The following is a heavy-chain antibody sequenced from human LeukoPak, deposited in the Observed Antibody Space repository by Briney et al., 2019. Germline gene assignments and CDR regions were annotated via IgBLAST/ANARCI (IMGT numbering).Heavy chain of an antibody. Sequence: PSETLSLTCTVSGDSISTYQWSWIRQPPGKELEWIGNVYYSGSANYNPSLKSRLTISVDTSKNQFSLKLSSVTAADTAIYFCARWPMTNLAFDVWGQGTMVTVSS. V-gene: IGHV4-59*01. D-gene: IGHD3-22*01. CDR2: VYYSGSA. CDR3: ARWPMTNLAFDV. CDR1: GDSISTYQ. J-gene: IGHJ3*01.